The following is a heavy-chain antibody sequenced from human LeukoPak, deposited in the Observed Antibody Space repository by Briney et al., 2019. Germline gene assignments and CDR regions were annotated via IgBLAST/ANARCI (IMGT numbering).Heavy chain of an antibody. D-gene: IGHD6-13*01. CDR3: ARARAAAGTWFAYYYYGMDV. CDR2: IYSGGST. Sequence: GGSLRLSCAASGFTVSSNYMSWVRQAPGKGLEWVSAIYSGGSTYYADSVKGRFTISRDNSKNTLYLQMNSLRAEDTAVYYCARARAAAGTWFAYYYYGMDVWGQGTTVTVSS. CDR1: GFTVSSNY. J-gene: IGHJ6*02. V-gene: IGHV3-66*01.